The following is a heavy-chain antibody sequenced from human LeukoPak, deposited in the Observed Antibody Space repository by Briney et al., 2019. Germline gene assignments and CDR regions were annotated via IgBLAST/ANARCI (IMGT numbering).Heavy chain of an antibody. D-gene: IGHD3-3*01. Sequence: SETLSLTCTVYGGSFSGYYWSWIRQPPGKGLEWIGEINHSGSTNYNPSLKSRVTISVDTSKNQFSLKLSSVTAADTAVYYCARRRFRVGNYFDYRGQGTLVTVSS. CDR3: ARRRFRVGNYFDY. V-gene: IGHV4-34*01. CDR1: GGSFSGYY. CDR2: INHSGST. J-gene: IGHJ4*02.